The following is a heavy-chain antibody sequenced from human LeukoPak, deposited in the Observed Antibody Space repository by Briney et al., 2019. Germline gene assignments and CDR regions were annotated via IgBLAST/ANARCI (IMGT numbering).Heavy chain of an antibody. Sequence: GASVKVSCNASGGTFSSYAISWVRQAPGQGLEWMGGIIPIFGTANYAQKFQGRVTITADESTSTAYMELSSLRSGDTAVYYCARYYTDYYYMDVWGKGTTVTVSS. CDR2: IIPIFGTA. D-gene: IGHD1-26*01. CDR3: ARYYTDYYYMDV. J-gene: IGHJ6*03. V-gene: IGHV1-69*13. CDR1: GGTFSSYA.